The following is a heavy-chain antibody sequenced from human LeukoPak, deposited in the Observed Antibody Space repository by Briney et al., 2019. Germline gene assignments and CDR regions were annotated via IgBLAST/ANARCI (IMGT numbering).Heavy chain of an antibody. D-gene: IGHD2-2*02. CDR3: ARDLGDCSSTSCYTFRYYFDY. Sequence: PGGSLRLSCAASGFTFSSYSMNWVRQAPGKGLEWVSYISSSSSTIYYADSVKGRFTISRDNAKNSLYLQMNSLRAEDTAVYYCARDLGDCSSTSCYTFRYYFDYWGQGTLVTVSS. J-gene: IGHJ4*02. V-gene: IGHV3-48*01. CDR2: ISSSSSTI. CDR1: GFTFSSYS.